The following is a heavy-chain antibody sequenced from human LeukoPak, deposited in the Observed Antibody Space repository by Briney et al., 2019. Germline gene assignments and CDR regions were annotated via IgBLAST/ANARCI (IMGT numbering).Heavy chain of an antibody. D-gene: IGHD5-24*01. CDR1: GGSISSYY. Sequence: SETPSLTCTVSGGSISSYYWSWIRQPPGKGLEWIGYIYYSGSTNYNPSLRSRVTISVDTSKNQFSLKLTSVTAADTAVYYCARARGATIFQSAFDIWGQGTMVTVSS. CDR2: IYYSGST. J-gene: IGHJ3*02. CDR3: ARARGATIFQSAFDI. V-gene: IGHV4-59*01.